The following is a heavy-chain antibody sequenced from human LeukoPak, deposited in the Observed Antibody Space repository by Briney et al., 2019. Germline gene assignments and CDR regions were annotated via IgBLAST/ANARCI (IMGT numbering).Heavy chain of an antibody. CDR3: ASTTAAPNYYYYMDV. D-gene: IGHD2-2*01. CDR1: GFTFSSYS. V-gene: IGHV3-21*01. CDR2: ISGSSSYI. J-gene: IGHJ6*03. Sequence: GGSLRLSCAASGFTFSSYSMNWVRQAPGKGLEWVSSISGSSSYIYYADSVKGRFTISRDNAKNSLYLQMNSLRAEDTAVYYCASTTAAPNYYYYMDVWGKGTTVTVSS.